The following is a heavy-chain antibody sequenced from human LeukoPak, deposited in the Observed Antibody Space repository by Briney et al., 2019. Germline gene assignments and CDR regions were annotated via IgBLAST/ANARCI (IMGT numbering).Heavy chain of an antibody. D-gene: IGHD2-2*01. Sequence: SETLSLTCTVSGGSISSSSYYWSWIRQPAGKGLEWIGRIYTSGSTNYNPSLKSRVTMSVDTSKNQFSLKLSSVTAADTAVYYCARDSVRLFDYWGQGTLVTVSS. CDR2: IYTSGST. V-gene: IGHV4-61*02. J-gene: IGHJ4*02. CDR3: ARDSVRLFDY. CDR1: GGSISSSSYY.